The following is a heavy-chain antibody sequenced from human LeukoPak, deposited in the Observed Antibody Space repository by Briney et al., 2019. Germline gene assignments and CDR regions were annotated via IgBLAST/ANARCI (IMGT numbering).Heavy chain of an antibody. CDR1: GGSISSYY. J-gene: IGHJ4*02. D-gene: IGHD5-18*01. Sequence: PSETLSLTCTVSGGSISSYYWSWIRQPAGKGLEWIGRIYTSGSTNYNPSLKSRVTISVDTSKNQFSLKLSSVTAADTAVYYCARVKRGYSYGYGGPYFDYWGQGTLVTVSS. CDR2: IYTSGST. V-gene: IGHV4-4*07. CDR3: ARVKRGYSYGYGGPYFDY.